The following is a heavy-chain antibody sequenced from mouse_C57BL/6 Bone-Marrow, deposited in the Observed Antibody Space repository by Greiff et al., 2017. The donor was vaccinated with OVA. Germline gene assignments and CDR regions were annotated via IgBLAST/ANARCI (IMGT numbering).Heavy chain of an antibody. CDR2: IDPSDSYT. J-gene: IGHJ4*01. CDR3: ARSSVKYAMDY. CDR1: GYTFTSYW. V-gene: IGHV1-59*01. Sequence: QVQLQQPGAELVRPGTSVKLSCKASGYTFTSYWMHWVKQRPGQGLEWIGVIDPSDSYTNYNQKFKGKATLTVDTSSSTAYMQLSSLTSEDSSVYYCARSSVKYAMDYWGQGTSVTVSS.